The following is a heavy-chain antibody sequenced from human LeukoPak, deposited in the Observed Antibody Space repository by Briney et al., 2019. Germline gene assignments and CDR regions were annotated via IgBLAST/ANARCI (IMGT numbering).Heavy chain of an antibody. CDR2: ISGTGIYK. J-gene: IGHJ3*01. CDR3: VRVVKDILTDGFDL. Sequence: GGSLRLSCEASGFTFVSYGIDWVRQAPGKGLEWVSHISGTGIYKYYADSMKGRLTVSRDNAKNSVYLQMNSLRADDTAVYYCVRVVKDILTDGFDLWGQGTMVTVSS. V-gene: IGHV3-21*01. CDR1: GFTFVSYG. D-gene: IGHD3-9*01.